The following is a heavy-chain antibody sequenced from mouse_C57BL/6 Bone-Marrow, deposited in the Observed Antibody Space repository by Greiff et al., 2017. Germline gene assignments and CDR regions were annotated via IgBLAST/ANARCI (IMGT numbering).Heavy chain of an antibody. D-gene: IGHD2-4*01. Sequence: QVQLKQPGAELVKPGASVKLSCKASGYTFTSYWMHWVKQRPGQGLEWIGMIHPNSGSTNYNEKFKSKATLTVDKSSSTAYMQLSSLTAEDYAVYDCARATMISYYFDYWGKGTTLTVSS. CDR3: ARATMISYYFDY. CDR1: GYTFTSYW. J-gene: IGHJ2*01. V-gene: IGHV1-64*01. CDR2: IHPNSGST.